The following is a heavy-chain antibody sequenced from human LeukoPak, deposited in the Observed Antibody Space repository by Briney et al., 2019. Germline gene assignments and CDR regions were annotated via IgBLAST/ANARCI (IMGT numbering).Heavy chain of an antibody. CDR3: ARAPGYRSFLDY. CDR1: GFTFDCCG. CDR2: IRYVGNDK. V-gene: IGHV3-30*02. Sequence: GGSLTLSCAASGFTFDCCGMHWVRQAPGKGLEWAAFIRYVGNDKYYADSVKGRFFISRDNSKNTLSLQMNSLRAEDTAVYYCARAPGYRSFLDYWGQGTLVTVSS. J-gene: IGHJ4*02. D-gene: IGHD6-13*01.